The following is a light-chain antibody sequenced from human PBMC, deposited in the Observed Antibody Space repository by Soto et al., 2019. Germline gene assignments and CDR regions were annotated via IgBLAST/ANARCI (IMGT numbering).Light chain of an antibody. V-gene: IGLV2-11*01. CDR1: SGDVGGHDF. CDR2: DVD. CDR3: CSYTSSSTLV. Sequence: QSALTQPPSVSGSPGQSVTISCTGISGDVGGHDFVSWYQQHPGKAPKLIIYDVDKRPSGVPDRFSGSRSGNTASLTISGLQADDEADYYCCSYTSSSTLVFGTGTKLTVL. J-gene: IGLJ1*01.